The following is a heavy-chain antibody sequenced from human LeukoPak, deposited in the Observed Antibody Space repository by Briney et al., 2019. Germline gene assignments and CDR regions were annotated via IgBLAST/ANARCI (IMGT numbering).Heavy chain of an antibody. Sequence: GGSLRLSCAASGFTFNGYDIHWVRQATGKGLEWVSGIDTAGDSHYLGSVKGRFTISRENAKNSVYLQMNSLKTEDTAVYYCTRAPYSNYGNFDYWGQGTLVTVSS. CDR2: IDTAGDS. D-gene: IGHD4-11*01. J-gene: IGHJ4*02. CDR1: GFTFNGYD. V-gene: IGHV3-13*01. CDR3: TRAPYSNYGNFDY.